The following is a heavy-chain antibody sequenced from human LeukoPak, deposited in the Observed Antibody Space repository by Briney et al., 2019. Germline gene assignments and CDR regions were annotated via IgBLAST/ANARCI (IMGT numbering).Heavy chain of an antibody. CDR3: ARGGMVTLDY. D-gene: IGHD2-21*02. V-gene: IGHV3-7*03. J-gene: IGHJ4*02. Sequence: GGSLRLSCAASGFTFSSYSMSWVRQAPGKGLEWVANIKQDGSDTYYVDSVKGRFTISRDNAKNSLYLQMNSLRAEDTAVYYCARGGMVTLDYWGRRTLVTVSS. CDR1: GFTFSSYS. CDR2: IKQDGSDT.